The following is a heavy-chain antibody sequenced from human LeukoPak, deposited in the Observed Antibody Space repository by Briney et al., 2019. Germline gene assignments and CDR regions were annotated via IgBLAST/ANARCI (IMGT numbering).Heavy chain of an antibody. CDR2: ANPNSGGT. Sequence: ASVKVSCKASGYTFTGYYMHWLRQAPGQGLEWMGRANPNSGGTNYAQKFQGRVTMTRDTSISTAYMELSRLRSDDTAVYYCARSPFRSGWSTGDYWGQGTLVTVSS. J-gene: IGHJ4*02. D-gene: IGHD6-19*01. CDR3: ARSPFRSGWSTGDY. V-gene: IGHV1-2*06. CDR1: GYTFTGYY.